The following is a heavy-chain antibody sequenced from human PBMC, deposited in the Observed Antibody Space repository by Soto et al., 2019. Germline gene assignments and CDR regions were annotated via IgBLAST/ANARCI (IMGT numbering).Heavy chain of an antibody. CDR1: GFTFSRYW. V-gene: IGHV3-7*05. D-gene: IGHD3-3*01. J-gene: IGHJ5*02. CDR3: ARALDTIFGVVIIRWFDP. CDR2: IKQDGSEK. Sequence: EVQLVESGGGLVQPGGSLRLSCAASGFTFSRYWMSWLRQAPGKGLEWVANIKQDGSEKYYVDSVKGRFTISRDNAKNSLYLQMDSLRAEDTAVYYCARALDTIFGVVIIRWFDPWGQGTLVTVSS.